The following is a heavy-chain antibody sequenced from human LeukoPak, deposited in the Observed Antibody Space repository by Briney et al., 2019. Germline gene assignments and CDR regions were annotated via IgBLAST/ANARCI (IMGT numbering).Heavy chain of an antibody. D-gene: IGHD1/OR15-1a*01. J-gene: IGHJ4*02. CDR2: IYYSGST. CDR1: GGSINTPNYY. Sequence: PSETLPLTCTVSGGSINTPNYYWGWIRQPPGKGLEWIGYIYYSGSTNYNPSLKSRVTISVDTSKNQFSLKLSSVTAADTAVYYCARGEHDYWGQGTLVTVSS. V-gene: IGHV4-61*05. CDR3: ARGEHDY.